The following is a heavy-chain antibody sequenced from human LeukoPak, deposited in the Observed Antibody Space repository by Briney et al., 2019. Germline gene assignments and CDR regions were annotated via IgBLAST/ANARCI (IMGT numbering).Heavy chain of an antibody. CDR3: AKEVYYYGAGSYYNAIDY. Sequence: GGSLRLSCAASGFTFSSYAMSWVRQAPGKGLEWVSAIRGSGGGTYYADSVKGRFTISRDNSKNTLYLQMNSLRAEDTAVYYCAKEVYYYGAGSYYNAIDYWGQGTLVTVSS. CDR2: IRGSGGGT. CDR1: GFTFSSYA. D-gene: IGHD3-10*01. J-gene: IGHJ4*02. V-gene: IGHV3-23*01.